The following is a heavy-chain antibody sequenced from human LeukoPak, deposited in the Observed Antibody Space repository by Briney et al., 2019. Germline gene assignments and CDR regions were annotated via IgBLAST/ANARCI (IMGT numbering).Heavy chain of an antibody. V-gene: IGHV4-31*03. CDR2: IYYSGST. CDR1: GGSISSGGYY. D-gene: IGHD4-17*01. CDR3: TRSRSINYGDYGWFFY. Sequence: SQTLSLTCTVSGGSISSGGYYWSWIRQHPGKGLEWIGYIYYSGSTYYNPSLKSRVTISVDTSKNQFSLNLTSVTAADTAVYFCTRSRSINYGDYGWFFYWGQGTLVTVS. J-gene: IGHJ4*02.